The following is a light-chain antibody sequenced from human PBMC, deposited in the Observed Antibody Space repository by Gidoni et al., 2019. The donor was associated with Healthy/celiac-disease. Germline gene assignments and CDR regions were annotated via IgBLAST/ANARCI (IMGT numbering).Light chain of an antibody. CDR1: QDISNY. V-gene: IGKV1-33*01. Sequence: DIQMTQSPSSLSASVGDRVTITCQASQDISNYLNWYQQKPGKAPKLLIYDASNLETGVPSSFSGSGSGTDFTFTISSLQPEDIATYYCQQYDNLPFTFXPXTKVDIK. CDR2: DAS. CDR3: QQYDNLPFT. J-gene: IGKJ3*01.